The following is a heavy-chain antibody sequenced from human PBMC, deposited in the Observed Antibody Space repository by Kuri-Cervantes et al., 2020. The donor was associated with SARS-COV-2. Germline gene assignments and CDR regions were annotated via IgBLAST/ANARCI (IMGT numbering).Heavy chain of an antibody. V-gene: IGHV4-34*01. J-gene: IGHJ6*03. CDR2: INHSGST. CDR1: GGSISSYY. Sequence: GSLRLSCTVSGGSISSYYWSWIRQPPGKGLEWIGEINHSGSTNYNPSLKSRVTISVDTSKNQFSLKLSSVTAADTAVYYCARYGVYYYYYYMDVWGKGTTVTVSS. D-gene: IGHD3-3*01. CDR3: ARYGVYYYYYYMDV.